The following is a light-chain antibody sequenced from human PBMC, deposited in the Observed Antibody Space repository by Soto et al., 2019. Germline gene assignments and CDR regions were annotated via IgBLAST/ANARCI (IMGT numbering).Light chain of an antibody. CDR2: DVS. CDR3: QHYNSYSEA. J-gene: IGKJ1*01. Sequence: LPMPQSPSTLSPPLPHRVPIICRASQSISSWLAWYQQKPGKAPNLLIYDVSSLESGVPSRFSGSGSGTEFTLTISSLQPDDFATYYCQHYNSYSEAFGQGTKVDIK. CDR1: QSISSW. V-gene: IGKV1-5*02.